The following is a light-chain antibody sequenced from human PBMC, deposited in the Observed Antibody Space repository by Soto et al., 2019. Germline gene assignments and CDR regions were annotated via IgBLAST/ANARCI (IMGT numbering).Light chain of an antibody. J-gene: IGKJ4*01. V-gene: IGKV3-20*01. CDR1: QSVSSSY. CDR2: GAS. CDR3: QQYGSSALT. Sequence: TQSPSSLSASVGDRATLSCRVSQSVSSSYLAWYQQKPGQAPRLLIYGASSRATGIPDRFSGSGSGTDFTLTISRLEPEDFAVYYCQQYGSSALTFGGGTKVDIK.